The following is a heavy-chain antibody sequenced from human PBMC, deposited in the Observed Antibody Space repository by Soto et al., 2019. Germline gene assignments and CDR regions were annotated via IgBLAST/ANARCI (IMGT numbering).Heavy chain of an antibody. CDR2: INPNSGDT. J-gene: IGHJ4*02. D-gene: IGHD3-22*01. CDR1: GYTFIGYY. CDR3: ARARTNYYNTSDYDF. Sequence: ASVRVSCKASGYTFIGYYMHWVRQAPGQGLEWMGWINPNSGDTNYAQKFQGRVTMTRDTSISTAYTELSRLRFDDTAVYYCARARTNYYNTSDYDFWGQGTLVTVSS. V-gene: IGHV1-2*02.